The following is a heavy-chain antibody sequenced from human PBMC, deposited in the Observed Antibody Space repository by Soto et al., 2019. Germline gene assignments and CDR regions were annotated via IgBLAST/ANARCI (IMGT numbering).Heavy chain of an antibody. J-gene: IGHJ5*02. D-gene: IGHD3-10*01. CDR2: IYHSGST. V-gene: IGHV4-30-2*01. CDR3: ARGGASVVRGVPRFDP. CDR1: GGSISSGGYS. Sequence: SETLSLTCAVSGGSISSGGYSWSWIRQPPGKGLEWIGYIYHSGSTYYNPSLKSRVTISVDRSKNQFSLKLSSVTAADTAVYYCARGGASVVRGVPRFDPWGQGTLVTVSS.